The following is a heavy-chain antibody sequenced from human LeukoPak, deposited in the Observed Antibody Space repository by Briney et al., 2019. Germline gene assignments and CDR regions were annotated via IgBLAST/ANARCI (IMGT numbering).Heavy chain of an antibody. V-gene: IGHV3-74*01. Sequence: GGSLRLSCAASGFTFSTYWMHWVRQAPGKGLVWVSRIKSDGGTNYADSVKGRFTISRDNAKKTVSLQMNSLRAEDTGVYYCAKDRSCTNGVCHGDFDYWGQGTLVTVSS. D-gene: IGHD2-8*01. CDR1: GFTFSTYW. CDR2: IKSDGGT. J-gene: IGHJ4*02. CDR3: AKDRSCTNGVCHGDFDY.